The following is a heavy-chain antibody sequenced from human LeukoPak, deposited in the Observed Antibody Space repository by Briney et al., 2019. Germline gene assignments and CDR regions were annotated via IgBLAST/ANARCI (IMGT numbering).Heavy chain of an antibody. V-gene: IGHV4-39*01. J-gene: IGHJ6*04. D-gene: IGHD6-6*01. CDR2: IYYSGST. Sequence: SETLSLTCTVSGGSISSSSYYWGWIRQPPGKGLEWIGSIYYSGSTYYNPSLKSRVTISVDTSKNQFSLKLSPVTAADTAVYYCARIQQLVGVSVWGKGTTVTVSS. CDR1: GGSISSSSYY. CDR3: ARIQQLVGVSV.